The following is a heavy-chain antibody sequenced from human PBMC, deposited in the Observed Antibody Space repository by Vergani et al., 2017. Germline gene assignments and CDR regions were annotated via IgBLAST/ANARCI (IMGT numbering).Heavy chain of an antibody. V-gene: IGHV3-30*19. Sequence: VQLLESGGGVVQPGGSLRLSCAASGFTFSSYGMHWVRQAPGKGLEWVAVISYDGSNKYYADSVKGRFTISRDNSKNTLYLQMNSLRAEDTAVYYCARPIAAAANWYFDLWGRGTLVTVSS. D-gene: IGHD6-13*01. CDR2: ISYDGSNK. CDR3: ARPIAAAANWYFDL. J-gene: IGHJ2*01. CDR1: GFTFSSYG.